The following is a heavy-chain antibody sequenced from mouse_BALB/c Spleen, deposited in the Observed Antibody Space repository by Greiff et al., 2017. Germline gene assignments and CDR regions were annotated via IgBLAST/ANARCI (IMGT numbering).Heavy chain of an antibody. CDR3: ARGSGFAY. J-gene: IGHJ3*01. CDR2: IYPYNGGT. Sequence: VQLQQSGPELVKPGASVKISCKASGYTFTDYNMHWVKQSHGKSLEWIGYIYPYNGGTGYNQKFKSKATLTVDNSSSTAYMELRSLTSEDSAVYYCARGSGFAYWGQGTLVTVSA. V-gene: IGHV1S29*02. CDR1: GYTFTDYN.